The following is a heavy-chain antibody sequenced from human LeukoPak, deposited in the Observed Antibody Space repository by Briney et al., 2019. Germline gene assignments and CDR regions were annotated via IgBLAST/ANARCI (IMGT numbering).Heavy chain of an antibody. CDR2: INHSGST. Sequence: PSETLSLTCAVYGGSFSGYYWSWIRQPPGKGLEWIGEINHSGSTNYNPSLKSRVTISVGTSKNQFSLKLSSVTAADTAVYYCADYSRNNRFDPWGQGTLVTVSS. D-gene: IGHD6-13*01. V-gene: IGHV4-34*01. CDR3: ADYSRNNRFDP. CDR1: GGSFSGYY. J-gene: IGHJ5*02.